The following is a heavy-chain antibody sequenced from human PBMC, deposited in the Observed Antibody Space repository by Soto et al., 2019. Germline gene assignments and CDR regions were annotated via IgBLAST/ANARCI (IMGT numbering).Heavy chain of an antibody. J-gene: IGHJ4*02. CDR1: GSRFSNYV. D-gene: IGHD2-2*02. Sequence: QVQLVQSGAEVKTPGSSLKVSCKVSGSRFSNYVISWVRQAPGHGLEWLGRIIPIFNSTKYAQNFQGRVTITADKSTSTASLELSSPRADDTAVYYCAREGRGKKAGYNGLVSLGYWGQGTLVTVSS. CDR3: AREGRGKKAGYNGLVSLGY. CDR2: IIPIFNST. V-gene: IGHV1-69*06.